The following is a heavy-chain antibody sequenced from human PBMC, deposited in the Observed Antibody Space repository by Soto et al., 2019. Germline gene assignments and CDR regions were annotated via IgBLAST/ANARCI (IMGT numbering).Heavy chain of an antibody. CDR1: VGCFSVYY. D-gene: IGHD6-6*01. Sequence: SETLSVTCAVCVGCFSVYYWGWIRRPPGKGLEWIGEINHSASTNYNPSLKSRVTISVDTSKNQFSLKLSSVTAADTAVYYCARRSTRGSIAAGPFVLDYWGQGTLVTVSS. CDR3: ARRSTRGSIAAGPFVLDY. V-gene: IGHV4-34*01. J-gene: IGHJ4*02. CDR2: INHSAST.